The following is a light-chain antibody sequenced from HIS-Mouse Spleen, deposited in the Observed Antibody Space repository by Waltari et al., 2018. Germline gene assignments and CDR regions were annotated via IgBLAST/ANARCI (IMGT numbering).Light chain of an antibody. V-gene: IGLV3-10*01. Sequence: SYELPQPPSVSVSPGQTARITCSADALPKKYAYWYQQKSGQAPVLGIYEDSKRPSGIPERFSGSSSGTMATLTISGAQVEDEADYYCYSTDSSGNHRVFGGGTKLTVL. J-gene: IGLJ2*01. CDR1: ALPKKY. CDR3: YSTDSSGNHRV. CDR2: EDS.